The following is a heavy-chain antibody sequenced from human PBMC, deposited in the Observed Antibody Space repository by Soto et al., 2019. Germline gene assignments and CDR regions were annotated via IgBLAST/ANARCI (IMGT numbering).Heavy chain of an antibody. J-gene: IGHJ4*02. Sequence: GASVKVSCKASGYTFTSYYMHWVRQAPGQGLEWMGIINPSGGSTSYAQKFQGRVTMTRDTSTSTVYMELSSLRSEDTAVYYCARDWGRTAMVKGFDYWGQGTLVTVSS. CDR3: ARDWGRTAMVKGFDY. V-gene: IGHV1-46*01. CDR2: INPSGGST. D-gene: IGHD5-18*01. CDR1: GYTFTSYY.